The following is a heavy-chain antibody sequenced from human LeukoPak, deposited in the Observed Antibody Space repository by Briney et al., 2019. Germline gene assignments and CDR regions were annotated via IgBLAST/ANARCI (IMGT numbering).Heavy chain of an antibody. J-gene: IGHJ4*02. D-gene: IGHD4-17*01. CDR2: FDPEDGET. CDR3: ATWGDGDYYFDY. CDR1: GYTLTELF. Sequence: ASVKVSCKVSGYTLTELFMHWVRQAPGKGLEWMGGFDPEDGETIYAQKFQGRVTMTEDTSTDTAYMELSSLRSEDTAVYYCATWGDGDYYFDYWGQGTLVTVSS. V-gene: IGHV1-24*01.